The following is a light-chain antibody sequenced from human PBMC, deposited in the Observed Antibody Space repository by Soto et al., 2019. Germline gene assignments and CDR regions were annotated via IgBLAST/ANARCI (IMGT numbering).Light chain of an antibody. CDR3: QQSFSTPQT. Sequence: EIVLTQSPATLSFSPGERATLSCRASQSVGNYLAWFQHKPGQAPRLLIYDASNRATGIPARFSGSGSGTEFTLAISSLQPEDSATYYCQQSFSTPQTFGGGTKVDIK. J-gene: IGKJ4*01. CDR2: DAS. V-gene: IGKV3-11*01. CDR1: QSVGNY.